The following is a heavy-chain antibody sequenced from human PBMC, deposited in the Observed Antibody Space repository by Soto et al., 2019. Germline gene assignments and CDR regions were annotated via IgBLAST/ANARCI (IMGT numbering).Heavy chain of an antibody. D-gene: IGHD3-22*01. Sequence: PGGSLRLSCTASGFTFGDYAMSWFRQAPGKGLEWVGFIRSKAYGGTTEYAASVKGRFTISRDDSKSIAYLQMNSLRAEDTAVYYCASWDFGSSGSYYQGYYYGMDVWGQGTTVTVSS. CDR2: IRSKAYGGTT. CDR1: GFTFGDYA. CDR3: ASWDFGSSGSYYQGYYYGMDV. J-gene: IGHJ6*02. V-gene: IGHV3-49*03.